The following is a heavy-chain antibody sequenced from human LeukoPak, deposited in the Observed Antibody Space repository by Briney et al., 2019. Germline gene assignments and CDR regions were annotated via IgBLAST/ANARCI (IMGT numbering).Heavy chain of an antibody. CDR1: GYTFTTYA. V-gene: IGHV1-3*04. Sequence: ASVKVSCKASGYTFTTYAIHRVRQAPGQSLEWMGWINTGNGNTKYSQNFQGRVTITRDTSASTAYMDLTSLRSEDTAVYYCARAWTPDIAVAGIFDSWGQGALVTVSS. J-gene: IGHJ4*02. CDR3: ARAWTPDIAVAGIFDS. CDR2: INTGNGNT. D-gene: IGHD6-19*01.